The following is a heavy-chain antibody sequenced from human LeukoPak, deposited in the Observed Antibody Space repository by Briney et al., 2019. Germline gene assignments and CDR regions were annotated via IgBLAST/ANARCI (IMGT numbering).Heavy chain of an antibody. Sequence: SVKVSCKAPGGTFSSYAISWVRQAPGQGLEWMGGIIPIFGTANYAQKFQGRVTITADESTSTAYMELSSLRSEDTAVYYCAREVLDRTGYYFDYWGQGTLVTVSS. CDR3: AREVLDRTGYYFDY. CDR1: GGTFSSYA. J-gene: IGHJ4*02. D-gene: IGHD1-14*01. V-gene: IGHV1-69*01. CDR2: IIPIFGTA.